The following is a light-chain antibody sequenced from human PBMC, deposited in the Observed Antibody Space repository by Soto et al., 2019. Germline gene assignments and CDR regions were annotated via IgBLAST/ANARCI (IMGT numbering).Light chain of an antibody. CDR2: GAS. J-gene: IGKJ4*01. CDR3: QQFGGSPPVT. V-gene: IGKV3-20*01. Sequence: EIVLTQSPGTLSLSPGEGATLSCRASQSISSSYLAWYQQKPGQAPRLLIYGASNRATGTPDRFSGSGSGTDFTLTISRLEPEDSAVYYCQQFGGSPPVTFGGGTKVEI. CDR1: QSISSSY.